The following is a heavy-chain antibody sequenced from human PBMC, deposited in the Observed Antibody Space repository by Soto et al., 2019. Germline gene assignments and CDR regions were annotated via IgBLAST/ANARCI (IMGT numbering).Heavy chain of an antibody. CDR2: IWYDGSNK. CDR3: ARDPPTTQGYYYYGMDV. J-gene: IGHJ6*02. Sequence: GGSLRLSCAASGFTFSSYGMHWVRQTPGKGLEWVAVIWYDGSNKYYADSVKGRFTISRDNSKNTLYLQMNSLRAEDTAVYYCARDPPTTQGYYYYGMDVWGQGTTVTVSS. CDR1: GFTFSSYG. V-gene: IGHV3-33*01.